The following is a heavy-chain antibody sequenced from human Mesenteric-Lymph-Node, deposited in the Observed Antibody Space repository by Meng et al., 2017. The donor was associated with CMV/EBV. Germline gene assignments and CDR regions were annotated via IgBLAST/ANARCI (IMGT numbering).Heavy chain of an antibody. CDR3: ARDHYYDSSGYPPEAFDI. D-gene: IGHD3-22*01. CDR1: GFTFSSYS. J-gene: IGHJ3*02. Sequence: GGSLRLSCAASGFTFSSYSMNWVRQAPGKGLEWVSYISSSSSTIYYADSVKGRFTISRDNAKNSLYLQMNSLRAEDTAVYYCARDHYYDSSGYPPEAFDIWGQGTMVTVSS. CDR2: ISSSSSTI. V-gene: IGHV3-48*04.